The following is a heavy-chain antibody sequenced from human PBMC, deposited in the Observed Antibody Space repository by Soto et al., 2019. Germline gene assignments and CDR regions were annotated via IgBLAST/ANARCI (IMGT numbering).Heavy chain of an antibody. D-gene: IGHD1-20*01. J-gene: IGHJ6*03. V-gene: IGHV3-30*18. CDR2: ISYDGSNK. Sequence: HPGGSLGLSCAASGFTFSSYGMHWVRQAPGKGLEWVAVISYDGSNKYYADSVKGRFTISRDNSKNTLYLQMNSLRAEDTAVYYCAKDLTSRYYYYMDVWGKGTTVTVSS. CDR1: GFTFSSYG. CDR3: AKDLTSRYYYYMDV.